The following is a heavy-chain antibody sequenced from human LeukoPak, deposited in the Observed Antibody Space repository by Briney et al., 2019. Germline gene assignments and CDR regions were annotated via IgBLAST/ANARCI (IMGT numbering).Heavy chain of an antibody. V-gene: IGHV4-38-2*01. Sequence: SETLSLTCAVSGYSISSGYYWGWIRQPPGKGLEWIGSINHSGSTYCNPSLKSRVTISVDTSKNQFSLKLSSVTAADTAVYYCARISSSWTGFDYWGQGTLVTVSS. CDR1: GYSISSGYY. CDR2: INHSGST. D-gene: IGHD6-13*01. CDR3: ARISSSWTGFDY. J-gene: IGHJ4*02.